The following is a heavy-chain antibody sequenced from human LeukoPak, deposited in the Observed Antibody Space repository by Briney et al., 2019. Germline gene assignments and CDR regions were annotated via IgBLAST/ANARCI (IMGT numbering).Heavy chain of an antibody. Sequence: GASVKVSCKASGYTFTSYYMHWVRQAPGQGLEWMGWINPNSGGTNYAQKFQGRVTMTRDTSISTAYMELSRLRSDDTAVYYCAGRTDYDFWSGYHKDYYGMDVWGQGTTVTVSS. J-gene: IGHJ6*02. CDR2: INPNSGGT. V-gene: IGHV1-2*02. CDR3: AGRTDYDFWSGYHKDYYGMDV. D-gene: IGHD3-3*01. CDR1: GYTFTSYY.